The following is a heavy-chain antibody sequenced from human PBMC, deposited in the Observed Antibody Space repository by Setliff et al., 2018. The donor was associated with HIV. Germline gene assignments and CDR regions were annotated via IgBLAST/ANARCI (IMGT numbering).Heavy chain of an antibody. CDR3: ARDRSPTVAGTFGY. CDR1: GYSFSSYG. J-gene: IGHJ4*02. V-gene: IGHV1-18*01. CDR2: IGAENGNT. Sequence: ASVKVSCKAYGYSFSSYGLNWVRQAPGQGLEWLGWIGAENGNTNYAQKFQGRVIMTTDTSTSTAYMEPKSLRSDDTAVYFCARDRSPTVAGTFGYWGQGTLVTVSS. D-gene: IGHD6-19*01.